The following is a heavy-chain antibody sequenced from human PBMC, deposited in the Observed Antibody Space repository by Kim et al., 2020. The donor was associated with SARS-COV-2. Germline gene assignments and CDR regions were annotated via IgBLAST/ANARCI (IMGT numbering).Heavy chain of an antibody. CDR3: ARQGIPADPSLYFDYYIDV. CDR2: IYPGDSDT. J-gene: IGHJ6*03. Sequence: GESLNISCKASEYSFSDYWIVWVRQMPGKGLEWVGIIYPGDSDTRYSPSFQGRVTISADKSITTAYLQWSSLKASDTALYYCARQGIPADPSLYFDYYIDVWGKGTTVTVS. D-gene: IGHD6-13*01. V-gene: IGHV5-51*01. CDR1: EYSFSDYW.